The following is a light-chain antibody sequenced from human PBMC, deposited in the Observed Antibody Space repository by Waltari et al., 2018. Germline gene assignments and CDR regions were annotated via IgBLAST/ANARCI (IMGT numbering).Light chain of an antibody. CDR1: QSFSSSY. CDR3: QQYGSAPRT. J-gene: IGKJ1*01. CDR2: GAS. V-gene: IGKV3-20*01. Sequence: EIVLTQSPVTLSLSPGERATLSCRASQSFSSSYLAWYQQKPGQALRLLIYGASSRATGIADRFSGSGSGTDFTLTVSRLEPEDFAVYYCQQYGSAPRTFGQGTKVEIK.